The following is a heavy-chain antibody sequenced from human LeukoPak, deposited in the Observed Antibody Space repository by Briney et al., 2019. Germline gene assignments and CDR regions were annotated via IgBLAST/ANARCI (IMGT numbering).Heavy chain of an antibody. V-gene: IGHV1-2*04. D-gene: IGHD5/OR15-5a*01. CDR1: GYTFTDYY. J-gene: IGHJ1*01. Sequence: ASVKVSCKASGYTFTDYYIHWVRQAPGHGLEWMGWIDPSSGGTNYAQRFQGWVTMTRDTSISTVYMELSRLTSDDTAVYFCARGDGVYVLGFQHWGQGTLVTVSS. CDR3: ARGDGVYVLGFQH. CDR2: IDPSSGGT.